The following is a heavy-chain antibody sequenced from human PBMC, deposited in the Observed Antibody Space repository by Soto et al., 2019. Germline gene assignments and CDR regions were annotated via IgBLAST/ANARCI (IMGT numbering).Heavy chain of an antibody. D-gene: IGHD3-3*02. CDR1: GGSINTYY. CDR2: VYTTGST. J-gene: IGHJ5*02. Sequence: SETLSLTCTVTGGSINTYYWSWIRQSAGKGLEWIGRVYTTGSTNYNPSPKSRVTISVDTSRNQFSLSLRSVTAADTAVYYCATDLTLIFDDSAAMRWKFDTWGQGTLVTVSS. V-gene: IGHV4-4*07. CDR3: ATDLTLIFDDSAAMRWKFDT.